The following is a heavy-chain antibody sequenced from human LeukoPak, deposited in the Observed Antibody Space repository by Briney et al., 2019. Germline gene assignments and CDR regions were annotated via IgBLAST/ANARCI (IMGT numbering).Heavy chain of an antibody. CDR2: IKQDGSEK. Sequence: PGGSLRLSCAASGFTFRNFWISWVRQAPGKGLEWVADIKQDGSEKYYVDSVKGRFTISRDNAKNSLYLQMNSLRAEDTAVYYCARDPEGIAVAEGDYWGQGTLVAVSS. CDR1: GFTFRNFW. J-gene: IGHJ4*02. D-gene: IGHD6-19*01. V-gene: IGHV3-7*01. CDR3: ARDPEGIAVAEGDY.